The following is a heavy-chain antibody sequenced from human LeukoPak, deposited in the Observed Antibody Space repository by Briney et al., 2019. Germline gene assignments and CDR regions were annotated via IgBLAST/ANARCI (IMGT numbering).Heavy chain of an antibody. CDR1: GGSFSGYY. J-gene: IGHJ1*01. CDR3: ARGSLMYCSSTSCYQFRH. Sequence: SETLSLTCAVYGGSFSGYYWSWIRQPPGKGLEWIGEINYSGSTNYNPSLKSRVTLSVDTSKNQFSLKLSAVTAADTAVYYCARGSLMYCSSTSCYQFRHWGQGTLVTVSS. V-gene: IGHV4-34*01. CDR2: INYSGST. D-gene: IGHD2-2*01.